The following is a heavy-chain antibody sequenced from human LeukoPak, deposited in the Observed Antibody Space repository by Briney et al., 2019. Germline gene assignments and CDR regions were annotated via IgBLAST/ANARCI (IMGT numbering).Heavy chain of an antibody. CDR3: ARDSRPPYYDFWSGYYRWWFDP. J-gene: IGHJ5*02. CDR1: GFTFSSYA. Sequence: GGSLRLSCAASGFTFSSYAMSWVRQAPGKGLEWVSGISGSGGSTYDADSVKGRFTISRDNAKNSLYLQMNSLRAEDTAVYYCARDSRPPYYDFWSGYYRWWFDPWGQGTLVTVSS. D-gene: IGHD3-3*01. CDR2: ISGSGGST. V-gene: IGHV3-23*01.